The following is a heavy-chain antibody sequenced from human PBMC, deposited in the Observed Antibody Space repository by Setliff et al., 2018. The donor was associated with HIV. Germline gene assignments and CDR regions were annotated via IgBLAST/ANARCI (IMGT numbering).Heavy chain of an antibody. CDR2: INTGNGNT. D-gene: IGHD3-22*01. Sequence: GASVKVSCKASGYTFTSYALHWVRQAPGQRLEWMGWINTGNGNTKYLQKFQGRVTITRDTSASTAYMELSSLRSEDTAVYYCASSSGYWIGILFGGISYWGQGTLVTVSS. CDR3: ASSSGYWIGILFGGISY. J-gene: IGHJ4*02. V-gene: IGHV1-3*04. CDR1: GYTFTSYA.